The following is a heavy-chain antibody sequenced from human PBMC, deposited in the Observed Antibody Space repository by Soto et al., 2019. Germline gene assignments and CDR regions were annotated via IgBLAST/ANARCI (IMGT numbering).Heavy chain of an antibody. CDR2: IYYSGST. J-gene: IGHJ1*01. D-gene: IGHD6-19*01. V-gene: IGHV4-59*08. CDR3: ARIVPQGSGWYGGYFQH. Sequence: QVQLQESGPGLVKPSETLSLTCTVSGGSISSYYWSWIRQPPGKGLEWIGYIYYSGSTNYNPSLKSRVTISVXXSXNXXALKLSSVTAADTAVYYCARIVPQGSGWYGGYFQHWGQGTLVTVSS. CDR1: GGSISSYY.